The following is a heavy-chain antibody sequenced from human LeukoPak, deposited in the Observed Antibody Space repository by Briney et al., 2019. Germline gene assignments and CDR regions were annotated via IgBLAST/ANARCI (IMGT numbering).Heavy chain of an antibody. J-gene: IGHJ6*02. V-gene: IGHV3-11*06. CDR3: ARGYHDMDV. Sequence: GGSLRLSCAASGFTFSDYYMNWICQAPGKGLEWLSYISDTSSHTNYADSVKGRFTVSRDNAKNSLYLQMNSLRAEDTAVYFCARGYHDMDVWGQGTTVTVSS. CDR2: ISDTSSHT. CDR1: GFTFSDYY.